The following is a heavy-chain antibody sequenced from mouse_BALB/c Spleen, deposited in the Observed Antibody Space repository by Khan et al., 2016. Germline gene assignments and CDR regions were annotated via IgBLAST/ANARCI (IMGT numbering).Heavy chain of an antibody. CDR3: GRWGGRQKDWYFDV. Sequence: EVQLKQSGPELEKPGASVKISCKASGYSFTGYNMNWVKQTIGKSLEWIGNIDPYYGGTNYNQKFKGKATLTVDRSSTTAYMQLKSLTSEDSAVYYCGRWGGRQKDWYFDVWGAGTTVTVSS. D-gene: IGHD2-12*01. J-gene: IGHJ1*01. CDR1: GYSFTGYN. V-gene: IGHV1-39*01. CDR2: IDPYYGGT.